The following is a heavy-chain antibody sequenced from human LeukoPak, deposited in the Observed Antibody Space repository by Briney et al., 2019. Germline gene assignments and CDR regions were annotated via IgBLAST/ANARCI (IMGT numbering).Heavy chain of an antibody. CDR2: ISYDGSNK. CDR3: ARQATLYSSYYYMDV. J-gene: IGHJ6*03. V-gene: IGHV3-30*03. CDR1: GGSFSGYY. Sequence: PSETLSLTCAVYGGSFSGYYWSWIRQAPGKGLEWVAVISYDGSNKYYADSVKGRFTISRDNSKNTLYLQMNSLRAEDTAVYYCARQATLYSSYYYMDVWGKGTTVTVSS. D-gene: IGHD6-13*01.